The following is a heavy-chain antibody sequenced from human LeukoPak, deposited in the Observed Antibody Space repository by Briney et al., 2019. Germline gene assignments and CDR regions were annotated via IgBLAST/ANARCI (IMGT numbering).Heavy chain of an antibody. CDR3: ASADYYDSSRYYYYGMDV. J-gene: IGHJ6*02. Sequence: ASVKVSCKASGYTFTSYDINWVRQATGQGLEWMGWMNPNSGNTGYAQKFQGRATMTRNTSISTAYMELSSLRSEDTAVYYCASADYYDSSRYYYYGMDVWGQGTTVTVSS. D-gene: IGHD3-22*01. CDR1: GYTFTSYD. V-gene: IGHV1-8*01. CDR2: MNPNSGNT.